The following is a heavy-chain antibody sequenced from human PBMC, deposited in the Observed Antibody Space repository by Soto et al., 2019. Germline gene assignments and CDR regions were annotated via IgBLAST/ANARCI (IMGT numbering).Heavy chain of an antibody. V-gene: IGHV3-23*01. CDR2: RGGSDLST. CDR3: VTHSWNY. D-gene: IGHD1-1*01. J-gene: IGHJ4*02. Sequence: EVQLLESGGGWVKRGGPLRLPWLASGPPFIGADCTGFPQPPGKGLEWVQARGGSDLSTHYVASVKGRFTISRDSSKNTLYLQMNSLSAEDTAVYYCVTHSWNYWGQGTLVTVSS. CDR1: GPPFIGA.